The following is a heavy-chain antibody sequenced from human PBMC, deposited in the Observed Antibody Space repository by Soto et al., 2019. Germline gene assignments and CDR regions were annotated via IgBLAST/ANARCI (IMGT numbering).Heavy chain of an antibody. Sequence: QVQLQESGPGLVKPSGTLSLTCAVSGGSIGGSISSSDWWSWVRQPPGKGLEWIGEIYRSGSANYHPSLKSRVSMSLDKSKNQFSLRLSSVTAADTAVYYCARVGYCSGGSCYPAYYGMDVWGQGTTVTVSS. CDR2: IYRSGSA. CDR1: GGSIGGSISSSDW. CDR3: ARVGYCSGGSCYPAYYGMDV. V-gene: IGHV4-4*02. D-gene: IGHD2-15*01. J-gene: IGHJ6*02.